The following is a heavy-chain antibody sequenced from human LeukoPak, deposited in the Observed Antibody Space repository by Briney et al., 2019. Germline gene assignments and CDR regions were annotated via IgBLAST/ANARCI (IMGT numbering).Heavy chain of an antibody. D-gene: IGHD3-10*01. J-gene: IGHJ4*02. CDR2: INHSGST. CDR1: GGSFSGYY. Sequence: SETLSLTCAVYGGSFSGYYWSWIRQPPGKGLEWIGEINHSGSTNYNPSLKSRVTISVDTSKNQFSLKLSSVTAADTAVYYCARGQGSGSYYNNWGQGTLVTVSS. V-gene: IGHV4-34*01. CDR3: ARGQGSGSYYNN.